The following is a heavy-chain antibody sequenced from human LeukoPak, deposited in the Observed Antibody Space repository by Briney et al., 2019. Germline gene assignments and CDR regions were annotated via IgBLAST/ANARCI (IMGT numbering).Heavy chain of an antibody. D-gene: IGHD3-3*01. Sequence: GGSLRLSCAASGFTFSSYEMNWVRQAPGKGLEWVSYISSSGSTIYYADSVKGRFTVSRDNVKNLLYLQMNSLRAEDTAVYYCVRDELEWGYWGQGTLVAVSS. J-gene: IGHJ4*02. CDR1: GFTFSSYE. CDR2: ISSSGSTI. V-gene: IGHV3-48*03. CDR3: VRDELEWGY.